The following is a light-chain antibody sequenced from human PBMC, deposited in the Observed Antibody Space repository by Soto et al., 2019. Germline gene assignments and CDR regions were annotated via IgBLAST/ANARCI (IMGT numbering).Light chain of an antibody. CDR3: AAWDDSLNGPV. J-gene: IGLJ2*01. CDR1: SSNIGSNT. Sequence: QSVLTQPPSASGTPGQRVTISSSGSSSNIGSNTVNWYQQLPGTAPKLLIYSINQRPSGVPDRFSGSKSGTSASLAISGLQSEDKADYYCAAWDDSLNGPVFGGGTKLTVL. CDR2: SIN. V-gene: IGLV1-44*01.